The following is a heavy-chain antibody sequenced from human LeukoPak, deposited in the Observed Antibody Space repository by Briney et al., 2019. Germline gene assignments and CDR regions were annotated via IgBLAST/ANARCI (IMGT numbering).Heavy chain of an antibody. D-gene: IGHD1-26*01. V-gene: IGHV1-69*05. CDR2: IIPIFGTA. CDR1: GGTFSSYA. Sequence: GSSVKVSCKASGGTFSSYAISWVRQAPGQGLEWMGGIIPIFGTANYAQKFQSRVTITRNTSISTAYMELSSLRSEDTAVYYCARVQDLVGARKARLGYWGQGTLVTVSS. J-gene: IGHJ4*02. CDR3: ARVQDLVGARKARLGY.